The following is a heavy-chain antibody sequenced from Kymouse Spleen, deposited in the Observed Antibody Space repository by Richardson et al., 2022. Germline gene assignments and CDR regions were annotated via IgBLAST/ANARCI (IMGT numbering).Heavy chain of an antibody. CDR3: AGIAARLGYYYGMDV. CDR2: INSDGSST. Sequence: EVQLVESGGGLVQPGGSLRLSCAASGFTFSSYWMHWVRQAPGKGLVWVSRINSDGSSTSYADSVKGRFTISRDNAKNTLYLQMNSLRAEDTAVYYCAGIAARLGYYYGMDVWGQGTTVTVSS. CDR1: GFTFSSYW. J-gene: IGHJ6*02. D-gene: IGHD6-6*01. V-gene: IGHV3-74*01.